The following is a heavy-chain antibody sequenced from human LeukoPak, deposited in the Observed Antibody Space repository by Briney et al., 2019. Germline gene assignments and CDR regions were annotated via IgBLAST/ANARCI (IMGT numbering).Heavy chain of an antibody. CDR1: GDSVSSDSVT. CDR3: ARRLTQYDCFDP. J-gene: IGHJ5*02. V-gene: IGHV6-1*01. D-gene: IGHD2-2*01. Sequence: SQTLSLTCAISGDSVSSDSVTWNWIRQSPSRGLEWLGRTYYRSTWYNDYAVSVRGRITVNPDTSKNQFSLHLNSVTPEDTAVYYCARRLTQYDCFDPWGQGILVTVPS. CDR2: TYYRSTWYN.